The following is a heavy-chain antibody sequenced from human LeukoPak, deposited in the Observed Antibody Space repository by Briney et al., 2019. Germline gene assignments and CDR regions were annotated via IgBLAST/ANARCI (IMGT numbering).Heavy chain of an antibody. CDR2: IKTDGSST. V-gene: IGHV3-74*01. CDR3: TTLYSGAMDY. CDR1: GFSFNTYW. J-gene: IGHJ4*02. D-gene: IGHD1-26*01. Sequence: PGGSLRLSCAASGFSFNTYWMYWVRQVPEKGLVWVSRIKTDGSSTSYADSVKGRFTISRDNAKNTLYLQMNSLRAEDTAVYYCTTLYSGAMDYWGQGTLVTVSP.